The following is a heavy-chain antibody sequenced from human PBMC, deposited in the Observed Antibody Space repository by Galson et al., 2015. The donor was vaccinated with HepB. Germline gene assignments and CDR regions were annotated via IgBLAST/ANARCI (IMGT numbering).Heavy chain of an antibody. Sequence: SLRLSCAASGFTFSNYAMTWVRQAPGQGLEWVSTISGSGGSTYYADSVKGRFTVSRDNSKSTLNVQMNNLRAEDTAVYYCANSPVRGVHYESGDYYYFMYWGQGTLVTVSS. CDR3: ANSPVRGVHYESGDYYYFMY. CDR2: ISGSGGST. J-gene: IGHJ4*02. D-gene: IGHD3-22*01. V-gene: IGHV3-23*01. CDR1: GFTFSNYA.